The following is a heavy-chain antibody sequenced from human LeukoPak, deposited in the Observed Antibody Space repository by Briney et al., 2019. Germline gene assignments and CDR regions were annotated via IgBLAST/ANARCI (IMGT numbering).Heavy chain of an antibody. CDR2: IIPIFGAA. Sequence: SVKVSCKASGGTFSRYGINWVRQAPGQGLEWMGGIIPIFGAANYAQKFQGRVTITADTSTNTAYMELGSLRSEDAAVYYCARAARTLFGVFIIAAFDIWGQGTMVTVSS. J-gene: IGHJ3*02. CDR3: ARAARTLFGVFIIAAFDI. D-gene: IGHD3-3*01. CDR1: GGTFSRYG. V-gene: IGHV1-69*06.